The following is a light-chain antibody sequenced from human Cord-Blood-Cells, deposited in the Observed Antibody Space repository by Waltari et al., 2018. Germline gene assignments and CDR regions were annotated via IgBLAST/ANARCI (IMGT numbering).Light chain of an antibody. CDR2: EGS. CDR3: CSYAGSSSVV. V-gene: IGLV2-23*01. Sequence: QSALPQPASVSGSPGPAITISCTGTSSDVGSYNLVSWYQQHPGKAPKLMIDEGSKRPSGVSNRFSGSKSGNTASLTISGLQAEDEADYYCCSYAGSSSVVFGGGTKLTVL. J-gene: IGLJ2*01. CDR1: SSDVGSYNL.